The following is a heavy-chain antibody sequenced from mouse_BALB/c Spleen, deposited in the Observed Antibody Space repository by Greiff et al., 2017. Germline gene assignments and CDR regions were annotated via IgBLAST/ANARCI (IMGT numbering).Heavy chain of an antibody. CDR3: ARWEGNYMDY. CDR1: GYAFTNYL. Sequence: VQLQQSGAELVRPGTSVKVSCKASGYAFTNYLIEWVKQRPGQGLEWIGVINPGSGGTNYNEKFKGKATLTADKSSSTAYMQLSSLTSDDSAVYFCARWEGNYMDYWGQGTTLTVSS. J-gene: IGHJ2*01. V-gene: IGHV1-54*01. D-gene: IGHD4-1*01. CDR2: INPGSGGT.